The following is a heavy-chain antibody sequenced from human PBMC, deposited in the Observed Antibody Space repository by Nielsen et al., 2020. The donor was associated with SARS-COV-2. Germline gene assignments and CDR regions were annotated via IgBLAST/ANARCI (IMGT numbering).Heavy chain of an antibody. J-gene: IGHJ6*02. CDR2: IWYDGSNK. D-gene: IGHD3-10*01. V-gene: IGHV3-30*02. CDR3: ASGLLWFGGNPHYGMDV. Sequence: GESLKISCAASGFTFSSYGMHWVRQAPGKGLEWVAVIWYDGSNKYYADSVKGRFTISRDNSKNTLYLQMNSLRAEDTALYYCASGLLWFGGNPHYGMDVWGQGTTVTVSS. CDR1: GFTFSSYG.